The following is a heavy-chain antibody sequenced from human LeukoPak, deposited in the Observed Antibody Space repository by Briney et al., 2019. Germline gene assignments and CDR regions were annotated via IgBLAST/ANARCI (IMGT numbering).Heavy chain of an antibody. V-gene: IGHV3-23*01. CDR2: ISGSGGST. J-gene: IGHJ6*03. Sequence: PGGSLRLSCAASGFTFSSFEMSWARQAPGKGLEWVSAISGSGGSTYYADSVKGRFTISRDNSKNTLYLQMNSLRAEDTAVYYCAKSSSSLVAYYYYMDVWGKGTTVTVSS. CDR3: AKSSSSLVAYYYYMDV. CDR1: GFTFSSFE.